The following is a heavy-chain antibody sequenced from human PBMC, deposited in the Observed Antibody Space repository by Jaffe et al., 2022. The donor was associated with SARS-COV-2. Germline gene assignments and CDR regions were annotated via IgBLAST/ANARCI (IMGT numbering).Heavy chain of an antibody. CDR1: GGSISSYY. CDR3: ASGGYEGYFDY. J-gene: IGHJ4*02. V-gene: IGHV4-59*08. CDR2: IYYSGST. Sequence: QVQLQESGPGLVKPSETLSLTCTVSGGSISSYYWSWIRQPPGKGLEWIGYIYYSGSTNYNPSLKSRVTISVDTSKNQFSLKLSSVTAADTAVYYCASGGYEGYFDYWGQGTLVTVSS. D-gene: IGHD3-3*01.